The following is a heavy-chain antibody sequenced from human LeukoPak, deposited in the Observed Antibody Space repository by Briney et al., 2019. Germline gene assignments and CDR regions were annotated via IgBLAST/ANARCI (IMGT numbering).Heavy chain of an antibody. CDR3: VRGVPKTSYYYYYMDV. V-gene: IGHV3-48*01. CDR1: GFTLSNYS. CDR2: ISGSGFTI. Sequence: GGSLRLSCAVSGFTLSNYSMNWVRQAPGKGLEWISYISGSGFTIHYADSVKGRFTISRDNAKISLYLQMNSLRAEDTAVYYCVRGVPKTSYYYYYMDVWGKGTTVTVSS. D-gene: IGHD4-11*01. J-gene: IGHJ6*03.